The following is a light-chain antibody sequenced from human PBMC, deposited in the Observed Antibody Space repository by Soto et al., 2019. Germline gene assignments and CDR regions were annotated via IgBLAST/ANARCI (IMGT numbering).Light chain of an antibody. J-gene: IGKJ5*01. CDR1: QSVSSK. CDR3: QQCHKWPRIT. V-gene: IGKV3-15*01. Sequence: EIVMTQSPATLSVSPGEGATLSCRASQSVSSKLAWYQQKPGQAPRLLIYGASTRATGIPARFSGSGSGTEFTLIISSLESEDAAVYYCQQCHKWPRITFGPGTRLE. CDR2: GAS.